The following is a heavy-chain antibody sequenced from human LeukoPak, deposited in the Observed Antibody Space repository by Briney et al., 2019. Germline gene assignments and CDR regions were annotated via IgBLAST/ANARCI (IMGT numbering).Heavy chain of an antibody. Sequence: GESLRLSCAASGFTFKYAWMTWVRQAPGKGPEWVGRIKSKTDGDTTDYAAAVKSSCSLSRDESKNMVYLQMTSLKTDDSAVYYCNTLVGAPTYWGQGSPVAASS. J-gene: IGHJ4*02. CDR2: IKSKTDGDTT. V-gene: IGHV3-15*01. CDR3: NTLVGAPTY. D-gene: IGHD1-26*01. CDR1: GFTFKYAW.